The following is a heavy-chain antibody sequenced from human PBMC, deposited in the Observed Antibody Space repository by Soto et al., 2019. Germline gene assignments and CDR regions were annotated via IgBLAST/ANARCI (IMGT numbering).Heavy chain of an antibody. CDR2: IYHSGST. CDR3: ARGFYDSSGPPAY. D-gene: IGHD3-22*01. CDR1: GDTIRNDY. V-gene: IGHV4-59*01. J-gene: IGHJ4*02. Sequence: ETLSLTCSVSGDTIRNDYWNWIRQPPGKRLEWIGSIYHSGSTNYNPSLKSRLSISIDTSKNQFSLKLSSVTAADTAVYYCARGFYDSSGPPAYWGQGTLVTVSS.